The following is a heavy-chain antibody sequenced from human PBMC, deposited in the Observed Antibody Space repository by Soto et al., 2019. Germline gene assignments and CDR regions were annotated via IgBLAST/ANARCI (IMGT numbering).Heavy chain of an antibody. V-gene: IGHV1-69*01. J-gene: IGHJ5*02. D-gene: IGHD6-19*01. CDR1: GGTFSSYA. CDR3: ASGYSSGWYRGNWFDP. CDR2: IIPVFGTA. Sequence: QVQLVQSGAEVKKPGSSVKVSCKASGGTFSSYAISWVRQAPGQGLEWMGGIIPVFGTANYAQKFQGRVTITADESTSTAYMELSSLRSEDTAVYYCASGYSSGWYRGNWFDPWGQGTLVTVSS.